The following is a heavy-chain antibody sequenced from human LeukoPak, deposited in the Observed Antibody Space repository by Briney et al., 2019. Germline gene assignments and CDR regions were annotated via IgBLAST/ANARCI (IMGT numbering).Heavy chain of an antibody. J-gene: IGHJ4*02. V-gene: IGHV3-30*03. Sequence: PGGSLRLSCAASGFTLSSYCIPWLRQAPGKGLEWVAVISYDGTNKYYADSVKGRFTISRDNSKNTLYLQMNSLRAEDTAVYYCASARGSNYGSLGDWGQGTLVTVSS. D-gene: IGHD5-18*01. CDR1: GFTLSSYC. CDR2: ISYDGTNK. CDR3: ASARGSNYGSLGD.